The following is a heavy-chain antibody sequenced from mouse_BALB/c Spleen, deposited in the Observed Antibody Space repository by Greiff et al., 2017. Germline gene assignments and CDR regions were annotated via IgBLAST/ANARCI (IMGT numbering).Heavy chain of an antibody. D-gene: IGHD2-1*01. CDR1: GFNIKDTY. J-gene: IGHJ2*01. CDR3: AGLEEDGNYEGGY. V-gene: IGHV14-3*02. CDR2: IDPANGNT. Sequence: VQLQQSGAELVKPGASVKLSCTASGFNIKDTYMHWVKQRPEQGLEWIGRIDPANGNTKYDPKFQGKATITADTSSNTAYLQLSSLTSEDTAVYYCAGLEEDGNYEGGYWGQGTTLTVSS.